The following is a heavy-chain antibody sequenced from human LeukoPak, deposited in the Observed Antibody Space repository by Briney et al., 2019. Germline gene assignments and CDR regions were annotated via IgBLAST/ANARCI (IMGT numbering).Heavy chain of an antibody. J-gene: IGHJ6*02. D-gene: IGHD3-10*01. CDR2: INPYSAAT. Sequence: GASVKVSCKASGYTFTAYYIHLVRQAPDQGLEWMGWINPYSAATKYAQKFQDRVTMTRDTSVSTAYMDLSSLRSDDTAVYYCARGSYGSGSYPSDVWGQGTTVTVSS. V-gene: IGHV1-2*02. CDR1: GYTFTAYY. CDR3: ARGSYGSGSYPSDV.